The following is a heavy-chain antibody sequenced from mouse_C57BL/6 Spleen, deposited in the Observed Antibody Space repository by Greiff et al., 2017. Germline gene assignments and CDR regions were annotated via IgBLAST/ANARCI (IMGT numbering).Heavy chain of an antibody. D-gene: IGHD2-5*01. CDR1: YTFS. Sequence: QVQLQQSGPELARPWASVKISCQAFYTFSRRVHFAIRDPNYWMQWVKQRPGQGLEWIGAIYPGDGGTSYNQKFKGTATLTADKSASTAYLQHIRLTSEDSAVYYWAWGSNCEYFEVWGTGTTVTCSS. CDR2: GQGLEWIG. CDR3: SEDSAVYYWAWGSNCEYFEV. J-gene: IGHJ1*03. V-gene: IGHV1-87*01.